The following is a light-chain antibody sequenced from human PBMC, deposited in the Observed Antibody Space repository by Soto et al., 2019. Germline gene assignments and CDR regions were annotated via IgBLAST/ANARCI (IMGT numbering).Light chain of an antibody. CDR1: QSVSGSY. Sequence: IVLTQSPGTLSLSPGERATLSCRASQSVSGSYLAWYQQKPGQAPRLLIYGASSRATGIPDRFSGSGSGTDFTLTISSLQAEDVAVYYCQQYYSTPITFGQGTRLEIK. J-gene: IGKJ5*01. CDR3: QQYYSTPIT. CDR2: GAS. V-gene: IGKV3-20*01.